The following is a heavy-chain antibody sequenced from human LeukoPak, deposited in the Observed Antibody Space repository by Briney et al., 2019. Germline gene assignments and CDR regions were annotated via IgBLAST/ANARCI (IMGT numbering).Heavy chain of an antibody. CDR2: INHSGST. V-gene: IGHV4-34*01. J-gene: IGHJ4*02. CDR3: AREGMVATFDY. D-gene: IGHD5-12*01. CDR1: GGSFSGYY. Sequence: PSETLSLTCAVYGGSFSGYYWSWIRQPPGKGLEWIGEINHSGSTNYNPSLKSRVTISVDTSKNQFSLKLSSVTAADTAIYYCAREGMVATFDYWGQGTLVTVSS.